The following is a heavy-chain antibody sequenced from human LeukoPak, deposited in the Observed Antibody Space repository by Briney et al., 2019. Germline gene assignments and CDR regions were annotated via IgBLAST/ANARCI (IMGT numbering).Heavy chain of an antibody. J-gene: IGHJ4*02. CDR1: GGTFSSYA. D-gene: IGHD3-22*01. Sequence: ASVKVSCKASGGTFSSYAISWVRQAPGQGLDWMGGIIPIFGTANYAQKFQGRVTITADESTSTAYMELSSLRSEDTAVYYCAKTYYYDSSGYYFDYWGQGTLVTVSS. CDR3: AKTYYYDSSGYYFDY. CDR2: IIPIFGTA. V-gene: IGHV1-69*13.